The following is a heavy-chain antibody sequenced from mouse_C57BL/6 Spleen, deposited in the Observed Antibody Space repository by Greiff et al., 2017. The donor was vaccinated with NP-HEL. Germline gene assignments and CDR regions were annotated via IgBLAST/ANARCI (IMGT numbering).Heavy chain of an antibody. Sequence: EVKLVESGPELVKPGASVKIPCKASGYTFTDYNMDWVKQSHGKSLEWIGDINPNNGGTIYNQKFKGKATLTVDKSSSTAYMELRSLTSEDTAVYYCARRGYYGSSSAWFAYWGQGTLVTVSA. V-gene: IGHV1-18*01. CDR1: GYTFTDYN. CDR3: ARRGYYGSSSAWFAY. CDR2: INPNNGGT. D-gene: IGHD1-1*01. J-gene: IGHJ3*01.